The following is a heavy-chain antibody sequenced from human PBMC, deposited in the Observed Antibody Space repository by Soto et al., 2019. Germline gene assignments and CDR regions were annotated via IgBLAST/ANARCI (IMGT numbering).Heavy chain of an antibody. CDR3: AREWLAEEVYYYYGMDV. J-gene: IGHJ6*02. CDR1: GGTFSSYA. Sequence: QVQLVQSGAEVKKPGSSVKVSCKASGGTFSSYAISWVRQAPGQGLEWMGGIIPIFGTANYAQKFQGRVTITADESTSTAYMELSSLRSEDTAVYYCAREWLAEEVYYYYGMDVWGQGTTVTVSS. CDR2: IIPIFGTA. D-gene: IGHD6-19*01. V-gene: IGHV1-69*12.